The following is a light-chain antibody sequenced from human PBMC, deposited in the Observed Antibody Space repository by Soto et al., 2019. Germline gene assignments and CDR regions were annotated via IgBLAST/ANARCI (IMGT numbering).Light chain of an antibody. CDR1: QSISSN. CDR3: QQYNSWPYT. J-gene: IGKJ2*01. CDR2: GAS. V-gene: IGKV3-15*01. Sequence: EIVMTQSPATLSVSPGERATLSCRASQSISSNLAWYQQKPGQAPSLLIYGASTRGAGIPARFSGSGSGTEFTVTISSLQSEDFAVYYCQQYNSWPYTFGQGTKLEIK.